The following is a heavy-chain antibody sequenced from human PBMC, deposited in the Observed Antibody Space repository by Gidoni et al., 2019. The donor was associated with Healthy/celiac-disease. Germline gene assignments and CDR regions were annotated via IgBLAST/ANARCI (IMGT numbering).Heavy chain of an antibody. Sequence: QEQLQESGPGLVKPSETLSLTCTVSGGSISSYYWSWIRQPPGKGLEWIGYIYYSGSTNYNPSLKSRVTISVDTSKNQFALKLSSVTAADTAVYYCARGSSWVDYWGQGTLVTVSS. D-gene: IGHD6-13*01. CDR3: ARGSSWVDY. CDR2: IYYSGST. V-gene: IGHV4-59*01. J-gene: IGHJ4*02. CDR1: GGSISSYY.